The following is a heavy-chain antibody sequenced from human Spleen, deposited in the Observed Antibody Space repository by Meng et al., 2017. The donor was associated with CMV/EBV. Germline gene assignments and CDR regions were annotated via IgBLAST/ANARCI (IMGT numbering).Heavy chain of an antibody. D-gene: IGHD2-8*02. V-gene: IGHV3-30*04. Sequence: GGSLRLSCVGAGFSFSNYAIHWVRQAPGKGLEWVGVISSDGSTKSYADSVRGRFTVSRDNPKDRLYLQMHSLRVEDTATYFCARGDTGVFTKGLTAIDYWGQGSLVTVSS. CDR3: ARGDTGVFTKGLTAIDY. J-gene: IGHJ4*02. CDR2: ISSDGSTK. CDR1: GFSFSNYA.